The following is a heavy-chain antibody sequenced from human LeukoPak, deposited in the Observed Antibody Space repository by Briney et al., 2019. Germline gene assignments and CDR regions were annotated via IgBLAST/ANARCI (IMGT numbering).Heavy chain of an antibody. V-gene: IGHV1-18*01. CDR3: ARDLRSSGWTENDY. CDR2: ICAYNGNT. CDR1: GYTFTTYG. D-gene: IGHD6-19*01. Sequence: ASVKVSCKASGYTFTTYGISWVRQAPGQGLEWMGWICAYNGNTNYAQKLQGRVTLTTDTSTSTAYMELRSLGSDDTAVYYCARDLRSSGWTENDYWGPGTLVTVSS. J-gene: IGHJ4*02.